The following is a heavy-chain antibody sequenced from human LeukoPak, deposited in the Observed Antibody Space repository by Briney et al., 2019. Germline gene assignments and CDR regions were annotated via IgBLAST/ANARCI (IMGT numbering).Heavy chain of an antibody. CDR3: ARDIGIFGVDSGYAFDI. CDR1: GDSISSYY. J-gene: IGHJ3*02. D-gene: IGHD3-3*01. CDR2: INYSGST. V-gene: IGHV4-59*12. Sequence: SETLSLTCTVSGDSISSYYWSWIRQPPGKGLEWIAYINYSGSTYYNPSLKSRVTTSVDTSKNQFSLKLSSVTAADSAVYYCARDIGIFGVDSGYAFDIWGQGRMVTVSS.